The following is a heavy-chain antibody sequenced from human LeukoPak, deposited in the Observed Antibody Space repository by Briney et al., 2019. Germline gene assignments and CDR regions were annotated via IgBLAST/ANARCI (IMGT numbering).Heavy chain of an antibody. Sequence: SETLSLTCSVSGGSISTYYWSWIRQPPGKGLEWIGYSYYSGSTKYNPSLKSRVTISVDTSKNQFSLKLSSVTAADTAVYYCARVRRVLITTNDAFDIWGKGTMVTVSS. D-gene: IGHD3-22*01. J-gene: IGHJ3*02. CDR3: ARVRRVLITTNDAFDI. CDR2: SYYSGST. CDR1: GGSISTYY. V-gene: IGHV4-59*01.